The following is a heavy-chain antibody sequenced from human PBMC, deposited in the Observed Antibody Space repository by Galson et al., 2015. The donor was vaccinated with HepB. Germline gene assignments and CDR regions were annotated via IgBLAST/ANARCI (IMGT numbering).Heavy chain of an antibody. CDR3: ARVNIVVVPAAIWAYYYGMDV. CDR1: GYTFTSYG. D-gene: IGHD2-2*02. Sequence: SCKASGYTFTSYGISWVRQAPGQGLEWMGWISAYNGNTNYAQKLQGRVTMTTDTSTSTAYMELRSLRSDDTAVYYCARVNIVVVPAAIWAYYYGMDVWGQGTTVTVSS. CDR2: ISAYNGNT. J-gene: IGHJ6*02. V-gene: IGHV1-18*04.